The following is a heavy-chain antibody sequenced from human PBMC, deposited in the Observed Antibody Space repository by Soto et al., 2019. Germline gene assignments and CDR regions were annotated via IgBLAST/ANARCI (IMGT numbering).Heavy chain of an antibody. CDR2: ISSSSTYI. J-gene: IGHJ4*02. Sequence: GGSLRLSCAASGFTFSSHTMNWARQAPGKGLEWVSSISSSSTYIYYADSVKGRFTISRDNAKNSLYLQMNSLRAEDPAVYYCARVFGYCSGGACSSLDYWGQGTLVTVSS. CDR1: GFTFSSHT. D-gene: IGHD2-15*01. CDR3: ARVFGYCSGGACSSLDY. V-gene: IGHV3-21*01.